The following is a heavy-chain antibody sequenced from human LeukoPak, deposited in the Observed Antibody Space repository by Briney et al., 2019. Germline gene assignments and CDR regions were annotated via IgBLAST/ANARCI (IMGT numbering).Heavy chain of an antibody. CDR1: GFTFSSYG. V-gene: IGHV3-30*12. CDR3: ARGATVPVDY. D-gene: IGHD2-2*01. Sequence: GGSLRLSCAASGFTFSSYGMHWVRQAPGKGLEWVAVMSYDGGNKYYADSVKGRFTISRDNAKNSLYLQMNSLRAEDTAVYYCARGATVPVDYWGQGTLVTVSS. J-gene: IGHJ4*02. CDR2: MSYDGGNK.